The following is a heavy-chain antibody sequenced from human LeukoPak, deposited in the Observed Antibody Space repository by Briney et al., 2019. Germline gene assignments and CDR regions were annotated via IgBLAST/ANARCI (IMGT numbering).Heavy chain of an antibody. CDR2: TIPILGIT. Sequence: ASVTVSCKASGGTFSSYAISGVRQASGHGREWIGRTIPILGITHYAQRFEGRVTIPAAESATTVYMELSSVTSEDTALYFCARHYGGTSVTAGFQYWGQGTLVPVSS. V-gene: IGHV1-69*04. CDR1: GGTFSSYA. CDR3: ARHYGGTSVTAGFQY. D-gene: IGHD4-23*01. J-gene: IGHJ1*01.